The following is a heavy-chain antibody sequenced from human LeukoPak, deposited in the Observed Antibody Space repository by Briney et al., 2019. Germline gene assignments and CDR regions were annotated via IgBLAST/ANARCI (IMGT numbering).Heavy chain of an antibody. V-gene: IGHV4-38-2*02. CDR1: GYSISSGYY. Sequence: PSETLSLTCTVSGYSISSGYYWGWIRQPPGKGLEWIGNIYHSGSTYYNPSLKSRVTISVDTSKNQFSLKLSSVTAADTAVYYCARLNNDFWSGYYYYMDVWGKGTTVTVSS. CDR2: IYHSGST. D-gene: IGHD3-3*01. CDR3: ARLNNDFWSGYYYYMDV. J-gene: IGHJ6*03.